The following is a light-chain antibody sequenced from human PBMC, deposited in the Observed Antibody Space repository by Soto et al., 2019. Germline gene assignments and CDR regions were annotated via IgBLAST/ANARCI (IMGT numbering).Light chain of an antibody. V-gene: IGLV1-44*01. Sequence: QPVLTQPPSASATPGQRVTISCSGSSSNIGTNTVSWYQHLPGTAPKLLIYNNNQRPSGVPDRFSGSKSGTSASLAISGLQSEDEAYYYSEACDDYLLGQFVFLTGSNVPV. CDR1: SSNIGTNT. CDR2: NNN. CDR3: EACDDYLLGQFV. J-gene: IGLJ1*01.